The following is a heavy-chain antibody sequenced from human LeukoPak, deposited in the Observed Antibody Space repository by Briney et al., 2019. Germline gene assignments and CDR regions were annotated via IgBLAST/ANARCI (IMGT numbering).Heavy chain of an antibody. D-gene: IGHD6-13*01. CDR1: GYTFTSYG. CDR2: ISAYNGNT. J-gene: IGHJ3*02. V-gene: IGHV1-18*01. CDR3: ARDRPYSSSWYDAFDI. Sequence: ASVKVSCKASGYTFTSYGISWVRQAPGQGLEWTGWISAYNGNTNYAQKLQGRVTMTTDTSTSTAYMELRSLRSDDTAVYYCARDRPYSSSWYDAFDIWGQGTMVTVSS.